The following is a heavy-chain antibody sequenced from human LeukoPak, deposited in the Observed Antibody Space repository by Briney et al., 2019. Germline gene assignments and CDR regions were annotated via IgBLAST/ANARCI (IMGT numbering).Heavy chain of an antibody. Sequence: SETLSLTCTVSGGSISSSSYYWGWIRQPPGKGLEWIGSIYYSGSTYYNPSLKSRVTISVDTSKNQFSLKLSSVTATDTAVYYCARQGIAVAGTGFDYWGQGTLVTVSS. D-gene: IGHD6-19*01. CDR3: ARQGIAVAGTGFDY. CDR1: GGSISSSSYY. V-gene: IGHV4-39*01. J-gene: IGHJ4*02. CDR2: IYYSGST.